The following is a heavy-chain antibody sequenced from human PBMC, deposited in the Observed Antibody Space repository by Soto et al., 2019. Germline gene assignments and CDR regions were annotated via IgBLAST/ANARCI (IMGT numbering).Heavy chain of an antibody. CDR2: ISYDGSNK. V-gene: IGHV3-30*18. J-gene: IGHJ4*02. D-gene: IGHD2-8*01. Sequence: GGSLRLSCAASGFTFSSYGMHWVRQAPGKGLEWVAVISYDGSNKYYADSVKGRFTISRDNSKNTLYLQMNSLRAEDTAVYYCAKDIGVGYCTNGVCYAFDYWGQGTLVTVSS. CDR1: GFTFSSYG. CDR3: AKDIGVGYCTNGVCYAFDY.